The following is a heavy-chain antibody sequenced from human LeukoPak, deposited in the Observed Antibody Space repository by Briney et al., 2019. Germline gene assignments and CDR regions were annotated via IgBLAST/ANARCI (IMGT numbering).Heavy chain of an antibody. CDR1: GYTFTHYC. V-gene: IGHV1-18*01. J-gene: IGHJ6*02. CDR2: ISAYNGNT. CDR3: AREGYFGSGIDYYYGMDV. D-gene: IGHD3-10*01. Sequence: ASVEVSCQASGYTFTHYCISWVRQAPGQGLEWMGWISAYNGNTKYAQRLQGRVTMTTDTSTSTAYMELRSLRSDDTAVYYCAREGYFGSGIDYYYGMDVWGQGTKVTVSS.